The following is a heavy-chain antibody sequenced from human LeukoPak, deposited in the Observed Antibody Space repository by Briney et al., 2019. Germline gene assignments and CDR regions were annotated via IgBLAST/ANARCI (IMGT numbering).Heavy chain of an antibody. Sequence: GGSLRLSCAASGFTFSSYGMSWVRQAPGKGLEWVSAISGSGGSTYYADSVKGRFTISRDNSKNTLYLQMNSLRAEDTAVYYCARDCVNYYDSSGYQYYFDYWGQGTLVTVSS. D-gene: IGHD3-22*01. CDR2: ISGSGGST. CDR3: ARDCVNYYDSSGYQYYFDY. V-gene: IGHV3-23*01. J-gene: IGHJ4*02. CDR1: GFTFSSYG.